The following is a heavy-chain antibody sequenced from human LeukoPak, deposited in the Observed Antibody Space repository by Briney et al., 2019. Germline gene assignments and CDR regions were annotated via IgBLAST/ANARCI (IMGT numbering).Heavy chain of an antibody. D-gene: IGHD3-10*01. J-gene: IGHJ4*02. CDR1: GFTFDDYA. CDR2: ISWNSGSI. V-gene: IGHV3-9*01. CDR3: AKDRVPYGSGAIDY. Sequence: QPGGSLRLSSAASGFTFDDYAMHWVRQAPGKGLEWVSGISWNSGSIDYADSVKGRFTISRDNAKNSLYLQMNSLRAEDTALYYCAKDRVPYGSGAIDYWGQGTLVTVSS.